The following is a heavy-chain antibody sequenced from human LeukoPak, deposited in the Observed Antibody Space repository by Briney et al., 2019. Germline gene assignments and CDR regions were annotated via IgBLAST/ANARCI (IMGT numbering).Heavy chain of an antibody. CDR1: GFTFSSYS. J-gene: IGHJ5*02. V-gene: IGHV3-21*01. CDR2: ISSSSYI. CDR3: ARDRDIVVVPAARGNWFDP. Sequence: PGGSLRLSCAVSGFTFSSYSMNWVRQAPGKGLEWVSSISSSSYIYYADSVKGRFTISRDNAKNSLYLQMNSLRAEDTAVYYCARDRDIVVVPAARGNWFDPWGQGTLVTVSS. D-gene: IGHD2-2*01.